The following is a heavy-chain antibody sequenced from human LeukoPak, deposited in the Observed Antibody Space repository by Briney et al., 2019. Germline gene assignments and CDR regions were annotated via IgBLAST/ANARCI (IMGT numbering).Heavy chain of an antibody. Sequence: ASVKVSCKASGYTFTGYYIHWVRQAPGQGLERMGWINPNGGGTNYAQKFQGRVTLTRDTSISTAYMEVNSLESDDTAVYYCARENNSGWYRKAAFDYWGQGTLVTVTS. CDR1: GYTFTGYY. D-gene: IGHD6-19*01. CDR2: INPNGGGT. V-gene: IGHV1-2*02. J-gene: IGHJ4*02. CDR3: ARENNSGWYRKAAFDY.